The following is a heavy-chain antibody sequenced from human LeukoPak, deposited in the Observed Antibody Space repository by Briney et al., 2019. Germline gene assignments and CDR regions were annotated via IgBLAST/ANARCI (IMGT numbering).Heavy chain of an antibody. CDR3: ARWEAYCSSTSCYGIAYGMDV. CDR2: ISAYNGNT. D-gene: IGHD2-2*01. V-gene: IGHV1-18*01. Sequence: ASVKVSCKASGYTFTSYGISWVRQAPGQGLEWMGWISAYNGNTNYAQKLQGRVTMTTDTSMSTAYMELRSLRSDDTAVYYCARWEAYCSSTSCYGIAYGMDVWGQGTTVTVSS. J-gene: IGHJ6*02. CDR1: GYTFTSYG.